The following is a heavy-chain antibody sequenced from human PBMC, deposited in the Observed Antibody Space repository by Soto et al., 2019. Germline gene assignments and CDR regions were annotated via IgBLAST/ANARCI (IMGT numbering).Heavy chain of an antibody. J-gene: IGHJ4*02. CDR3: ARDTARYGGYSPFDY. V-gene: IGHV1-69*01. D-gene: IGHD5-12*01. CDR1: GGTFSSYA. CDR2: IIPIFGTA. Sequence: QVQLVQSGAEVKKPGSSVKVSCKASGGTFSSYAISWVRQAPGQGLEWMGGIIPIFGTANYAQKFQGRVPITADESTSTAYMELSSLRSEDTAAYYCARDTARYGGYSPFDYWGQGTLVTVSS.